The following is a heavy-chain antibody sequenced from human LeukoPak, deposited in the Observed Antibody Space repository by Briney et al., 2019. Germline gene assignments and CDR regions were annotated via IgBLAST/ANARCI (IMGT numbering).Heavy chain of an antibody. J-gene: IGHJ3*02. CDR3: TTDGDCSGGSCYNDAFDI. CDR1: GFTFSSYG. V-gene: IGHV3-23*01. D-gene: IGHD2-15*01. Sequence: GGSLRLSCAASGFTFSSYGMSWVRQAPGKGLEWVSAISGSGGSTYYADSVKGRFTISRDNSKNTLYLQMNSLKTEDTAVYYCTTDGDCSGGSCYNDAFDIWGQGTMVTVSS. CDR2: ISGSGGST.